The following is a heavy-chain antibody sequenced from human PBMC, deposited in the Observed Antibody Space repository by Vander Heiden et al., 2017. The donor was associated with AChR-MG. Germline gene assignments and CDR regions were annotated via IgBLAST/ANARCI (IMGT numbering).Heavy chain of an antibody. J-gene: IGHJ6*02. Sequence: QVQLVQSGAEVKKPGSSVKVSCKASGGTFSSYAISWVRQAPGQGLEWMGGIIPIFGTANYAQKFQGRVTITADKSTSTAYMELSSLRSEDTAVYYCARDRITIFGVVRNYYYYGMDVWGQGTTVTVSS. CDR3: ARDRITIFGVVRNYYYYGMDV. V-gene: IGHV1-69*06. CDR1: GGTFSSYA. CDR2: IIPIFGTA. D-gene: IGHD3-3*01.